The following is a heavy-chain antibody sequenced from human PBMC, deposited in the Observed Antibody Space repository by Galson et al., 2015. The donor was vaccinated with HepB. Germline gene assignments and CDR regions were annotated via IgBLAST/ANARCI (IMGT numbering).Heavy chain of an antibody. CDR1: GFTFSTYG. J-gene: IGHJ3*02. CDR3: AAIVSLNNGWYGGGWDAFDI. Sequence: SLRLSCAASGFTFSTYGMHWVRQAPGKGLEWVAVISYDGSNKYYADSVKGRFTISRDNSKNTLYLQMNSLRAEDTAVYYCAAIVSLNNGWYGGGWDAFDIWGQGTMVTVSS. D-gene: IGHD6-19*01. V-gene: IGHV3-30*03. CDR2: ISYDGSNK.